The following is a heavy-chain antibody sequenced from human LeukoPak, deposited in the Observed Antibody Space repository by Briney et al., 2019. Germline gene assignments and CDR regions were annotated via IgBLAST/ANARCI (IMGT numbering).Heavy chain of an antibody. D-gene: IGHD2-2*01. V-gene: IGHV3-7*03. CDR1: GFTFSSYW. CDR3: ARELVVPAAVTGDY. Sequence: QTGGSLRLSCAASGFTFSSYWMSWLRQAPGKGLEWVANIKQDGSEKYYVDSVKGRFTISRDNAKSSLYLQMNSLRAEDTAVYYCARELVVPAAVTGDYWGQGTLVTVSS. CDR2: IKQDGSEK. J-gene: IGHJ4*02.